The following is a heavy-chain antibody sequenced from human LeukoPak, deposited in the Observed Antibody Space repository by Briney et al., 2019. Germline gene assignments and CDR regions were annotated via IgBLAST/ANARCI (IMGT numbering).Heavy chain of an antibody. V-gene: IGHV3-53*01. Sequence: GGSLRLSCAASGFTFRTYGMHWVRQAPGKGLEWVSFIYSGGSTYYADSVKGRFTISRDNSKNTLYLQMNSLRADDTAVYYCARRAGAYSHPYDYWGQGTLVTVSS. J-gene: IGHJ4*02. CDR1: GFTFRTYG. D-gene: IGHD2-15*01. CDR2: IYSGGST. CDR3: ARRAGAYSHPYDY.